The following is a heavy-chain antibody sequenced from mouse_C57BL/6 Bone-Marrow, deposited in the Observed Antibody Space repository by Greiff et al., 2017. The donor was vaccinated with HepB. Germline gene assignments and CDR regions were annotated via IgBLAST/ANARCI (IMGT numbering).Heavy chain of an antibody. CDR1: GYTFTSYG. CDR3: ARRGWLRRGYYFDY. D-gene: IGHD2-2*01. CDR2: IYPRSGNT. V-gene: IGHV1-81*01. Sequence: LVESGAELARPGASVKLSCKASGYTFTSYGISWVKQRTGQGLEWIGEIYPRSGNTYYNEKFKGKATLTADKSSSTAYMELRSLTSEDSAVYFCARRGWLRRGYYFDYWGQGTTLTVSS. J-gene: IGHJ2*01.